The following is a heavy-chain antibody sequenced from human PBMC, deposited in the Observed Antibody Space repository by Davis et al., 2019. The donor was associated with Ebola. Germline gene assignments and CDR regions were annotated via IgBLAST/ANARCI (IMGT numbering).Heavy chain of an antibody. CDR2: INPNTDAT. CDR3: ARGGITMTVVPRDYYYGMDV. V-gene: IGHV1-2*06. CDR1: GYTFTSYY. J-gene: IGHJ6*02. D-gene: IGHD3-22*01. Sequence: AASVKVSCKASGYTFTSYYMHWVRQAPGQGLERMGRINPNTDATNYAQRFQGRVTMTRDTSTSTVYMELSRLRSDDTAVYYCARGGITMTVVPRDYYYGMDVWGQGTTVTVSS.